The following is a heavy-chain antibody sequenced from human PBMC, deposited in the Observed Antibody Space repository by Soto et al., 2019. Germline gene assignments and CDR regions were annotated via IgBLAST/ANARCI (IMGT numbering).Heavy chain of an antibody. J-gene: IGHJ6*02. D-gene: IGHD6-6*01. CDR2: ISAYNGNT. CDR1: GYTFTSYG. Sequence: QVQLVQSGAEVKKPGASVTVSCKASGYTFTSYGISWVRQAPGQGLEWMGWISAYNGNTNYAQKLQARATMTTDTTPSTAYMPLRSLGSDDTAVYYGSRDRQDTARYYYYGMDVCGHGTTVTV. CDR3: SRDRQDTARYYYYGMDV. V-gene: IGHV1-18*04.